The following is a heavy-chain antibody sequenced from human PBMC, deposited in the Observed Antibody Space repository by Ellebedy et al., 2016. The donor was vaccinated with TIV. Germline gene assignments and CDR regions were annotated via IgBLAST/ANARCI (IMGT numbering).Heavy chain of an antibody. V-gene: IGHV2-70*04. J-gene: IGHJ3*02. CDR1: GLSVSSDKMS. Sequence: SGPTLVKPTETLTLTCTLSGLSVSSDKMSVNWFRQPPGKALEWLARIDWDDDTFYKTYLKTRLTVSKDTSKNQVVLTMTVMEPVDTATYYCTRTSRDAFDIWGQGTMVIVSS. CDR3: TRTSRDAFDI. CDR2: IDWDDDT.